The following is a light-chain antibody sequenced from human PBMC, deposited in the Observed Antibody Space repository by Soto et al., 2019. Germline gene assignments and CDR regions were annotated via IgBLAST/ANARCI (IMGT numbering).Light chain of an antibody. Sequence: IQLAQSPSSLSASVGDRVTITCRASQGITSYLAWYQQRPGKAPGLLIYSASTLQSGVPSRFSGSGYGTDFSLTISNMQPEDFANYYCQQLYSHPLTFGGGTKVDIK. V-gene: IGKV1-9*01. CDR1: QGITSY. CDR2: SAS. J-gene: IGKJ4*01. CDR3: QQLYSHPLT.